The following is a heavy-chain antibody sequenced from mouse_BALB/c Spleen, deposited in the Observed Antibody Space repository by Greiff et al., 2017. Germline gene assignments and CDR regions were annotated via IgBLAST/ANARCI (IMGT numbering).Heavy chain of an antibody. CDR2: IWTGGGT. V-gene: IGHV2-9-2*01. CDR3: VSYYYGSPFAY. CDR1: GFSLTSYD. J-gene: IGHJ3*01. D-gene: IGHD1-1*01. Sequence: QVQLQQSGPGLVAPSQSLSITCTVSGFSLTSYDISWIRQPPGKGLEWLGVIWTGGGTNYNSAFMSRLSISKDNSKSQVFLKMNSLQTDDTAIYYCVSYYYGSPFAYWGQGTLVTVSA.